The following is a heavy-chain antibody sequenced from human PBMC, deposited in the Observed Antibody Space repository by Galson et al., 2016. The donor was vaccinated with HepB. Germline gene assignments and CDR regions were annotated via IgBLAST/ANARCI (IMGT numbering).Heavy chain of an antibody. J-gene: IGHJ1*01. D-gene: IGHD3-22*01. CDR1: GLTFDKYW. V-gene: IGHV3-7*01. Sequence: SLRLSCAVSGLTFDKYWMNWVRQAPGKGLEWVANINQDGSETYYVGSVEGRFTISRDNAKSSLFLQMNSLRAEDTAVYYCARGVIARGTRAEYFQYWDQGSLVTVSS. CDR3: ARGVIARGTRAEYFQY. CDR2: INQDGSET.